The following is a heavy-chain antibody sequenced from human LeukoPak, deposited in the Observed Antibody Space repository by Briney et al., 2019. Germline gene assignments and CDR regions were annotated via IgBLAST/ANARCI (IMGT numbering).Heavy chain of an antibody. CDR1: GFTFSSYS. V-gene: IGHV3-21*01. D-gene: IGHD6-19*01. J-gene: IGHJ4*02. Sequence: AGGSLRLSCAASGFTFSSYSMNWVRQAPGKGLEWVSSISSSSSYIYYADSVKGRFTISRDNAKNSLYLQMNSLRAEDTAVYYCAREGGFAVACSLTFDYWGQGTLVTVSS. CDR2: ISSSSSYI. CDR3: AREGGFAVACSLTFDY.